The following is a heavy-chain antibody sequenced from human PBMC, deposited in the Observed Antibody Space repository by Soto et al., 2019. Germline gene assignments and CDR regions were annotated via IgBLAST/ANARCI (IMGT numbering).Heavy chain of an antibody. V-gene: IGHV1-69*13. CDR2: IIPRSAKS. D-gene: IGHD2-2*01. CDR3: AREGLVLVPTTVNSDYYYYAMDV. Sequence: SVKVSCKASGYTFTSYGISWVRQVPGQGLEWMGGIIPRSAKSNYAQKFQGRVTITADESTSTAYMELSSLRSEDTAVYYCAREGLVLVPTTVNSDYYYYAMDVWGQGTTVTVSS. J-gene: IGHJ6*02. CDR1: GYTFTSYG.